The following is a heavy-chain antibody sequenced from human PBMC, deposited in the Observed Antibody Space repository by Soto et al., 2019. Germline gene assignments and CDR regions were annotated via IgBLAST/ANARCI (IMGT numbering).Heavy chain of an antibody. CDR1: GDSVSSKTAA. J-gene: IGHJ3*01. CDR2: TYYRSKWYN. CDR3: GRDGPAFTKDDAFDV. D-gene: IGHD2-8*01. Sequence: PSQTLSLTCAISGDSVSSKTAAWNWIRQSPSRGLEWLGRTYYRSKWYNDYAVSVKSRITINPDTSRNQYYLQLNSVTPEDTAVILFGRDGPAFTKDDAFDVWGQGTMVTVSS. V-gene: IGHV6-1*01.